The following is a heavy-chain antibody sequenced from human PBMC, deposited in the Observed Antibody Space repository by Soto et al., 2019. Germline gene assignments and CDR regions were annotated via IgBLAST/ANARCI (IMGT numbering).Heavy chain of an antibody. CDR1: GYTFTSYG. V-gene: IGHV1-18*04. CDR3: ASSMITMFRAPPGYYYYGMDV. J-gene: IGHJ6*02. Sequence: GASVKVSCKASGYTFTSYGISWVRQAPGQGLEWMGWISAYNGNTNYAQKLQGRVTMTTDTFTSTAYMELRSLRSADTAVDYCASSMITMFRAPPGYYYYGMDVWGQGTTVTVSS. D-gene: IGHD3-10*01. CDR2: ISAYNGNT.